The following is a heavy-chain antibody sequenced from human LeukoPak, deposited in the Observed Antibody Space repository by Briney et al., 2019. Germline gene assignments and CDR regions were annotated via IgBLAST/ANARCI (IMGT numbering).Heavy chain of an antibody. D-gene: IGHD5-18*01. V-gene: IGHV5-51*01. CDR2: IYPGDSDT. CDR1: GYSFTSYW. J-gene: IGHJ6*03. Sequence: GESLKISCKGSGYSFTSYWIGWVRQMPGKGLDWMGIIYPGDSDTRYSPSFQGQVTISADKSISTAYLQWSSLKASDTAMYYCASSGYSYGYYMDVWGKGTTVTVSS. CDR3: ASSGYSYGYYMDV.